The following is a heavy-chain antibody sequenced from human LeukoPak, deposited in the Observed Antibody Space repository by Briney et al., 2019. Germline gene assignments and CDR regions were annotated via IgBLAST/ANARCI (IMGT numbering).Heavy chain of an antibody. CDR2: IYYSGST. CDR1: GGSTSSSSYY. J-gene: IGHJ4*02. Sequence: SETLSLTCTVSGGSTSSSSYYWGWIRQPPGKGLEWIGSIYYSGSTYYNPSLKSRVTISVDTSKNQFSLKLSSVTAADTAVYYCARVYYYGSGSYYNEYYFDYWGQGTLVTVSS. D-gene: IGHD3-10*01. V-gene: IGHV4-39*01. CDR3: ARVYYYGSGSYYNEYYFDY.